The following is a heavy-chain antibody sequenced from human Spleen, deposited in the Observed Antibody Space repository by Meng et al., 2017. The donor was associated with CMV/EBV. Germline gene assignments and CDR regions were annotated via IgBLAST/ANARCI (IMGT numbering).Heavy chain of an antibody. Sequence: GESLKISCAASGFTFSNAWMSWVRQAPGRGLEWVGRIKSKTDGGTTDYAAPVKGRFTISRDDSKNTLYLQMNSLKTEDTAVYYCTLTNPYYYYGMDVWGQGTTVTVSS. CDR3: TLTNPYYYYGMDV. D-gene: IGHD3-9*01. J-gene: IGHJ6*02. CDR1: GFTFSNAW. V-gene: IGHV3-15*01. CDR2: IKSKTDGGTT.